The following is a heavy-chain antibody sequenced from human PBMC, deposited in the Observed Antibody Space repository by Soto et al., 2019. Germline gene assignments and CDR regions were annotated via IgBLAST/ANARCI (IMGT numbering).Heavy chain of an antibody. CDR3: AREPITMVRGVILDYYGMDV. D-gene: IGHD3-10*01. Sequence: PSETLSLTCTVSGGSISSYYWSWIRQPAGKGLEWIGRIYTSGSTNYNPSLKSRVPMSVDTSKNQFSLKLSSVTAADTAVYYCAREPITMVRGVILDYYGMDVWGQGTTVTVSS. J-gene: IGHJ6*02. CDR2: IYTSGST. V-gene: IGHV4-4*07. CDR1: GGSISSYY.